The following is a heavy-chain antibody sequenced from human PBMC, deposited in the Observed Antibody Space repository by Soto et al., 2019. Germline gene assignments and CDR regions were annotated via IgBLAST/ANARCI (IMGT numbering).Heavy chain of an antibody. Sequence: PGGSLRLSCAASGFTFSSYSMNWVRQAPGKGLEWVSSISSSSSYIYYADSVKGRFTISRDNAKNSLYLQMNSLRAEDTAVYYCVRGPAFGVVRWFDPWGQGTLVTVSS. CDR2: ISSSSSYI. CDR1: GFTFSSYS. D-gene: IGHD3-3*01. J-gene: IGHJ5*02. CDR3: VRGPAFGVVRWFDP. V-gene: IGHV3-21*01.